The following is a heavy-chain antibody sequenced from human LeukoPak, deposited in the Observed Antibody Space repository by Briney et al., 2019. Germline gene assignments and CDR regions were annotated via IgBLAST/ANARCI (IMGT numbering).Heavy chain of an antibody. Sequence: GGSLRLSCAASGFTFSTYTMHWVRQAPGKGLEWVAIISYDGNNKYYADSVKGRFTISRDNSKNTQYLQMNSLRAEDTAVYYCAREYPPYYYGSGSYGYWGQGTLVTVSS. J-gene: IGHJ4*02. CDR1: GFTFSTYT. V-gene: IGHV3-30-3*01. D-gene: IGHD3-10*01. CDR2: ISYDGNNK. CDR3: AREYPPYYYGSGSYGY.